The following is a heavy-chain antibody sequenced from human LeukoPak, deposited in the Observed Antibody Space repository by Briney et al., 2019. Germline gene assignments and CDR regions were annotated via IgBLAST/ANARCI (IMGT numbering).Heavy chain of an antibody. D-gene: IGHD3-22*01. CDR2: INPSGGSP. CDR3: AREDYYDSGSNDY. CDR1: GNIFTNYY. V-gene: IGHV1-46*01. J-gene: IGHJ4*02. Sequence: ASVKVSCKASGNIFTNYYMHWVRQAPGQGLEWMGMINPSGGSPSYAQKFQGRVTITRNTSISTAYMELSSLRSEDTAVYYCAREDYYDSGSNDYWGQGTLVTASS.